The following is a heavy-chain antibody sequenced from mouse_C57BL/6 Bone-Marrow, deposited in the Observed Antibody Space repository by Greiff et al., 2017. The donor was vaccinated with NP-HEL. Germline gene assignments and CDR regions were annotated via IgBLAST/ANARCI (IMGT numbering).Heavy chain of an antibody. CDR3: ARGELLLRPFAY. J-gene: IGHJ3*01. CDR2: IYPRSGNT. Sequence: QVQLQQSGAELARPGASVKLSCKASGYTFTSYGISWVKQRTGQGLEWIGEIYPRSGNTYYNEKFKGKATLTADKSSSTAYMELRSLTSEDSAVYFCARGELLLRPFAYWGQGTLVTVSA. V-gene: IGHV1-81*01. CDR1: GYTFTSYG. D-gene: IGHD1-1*01.